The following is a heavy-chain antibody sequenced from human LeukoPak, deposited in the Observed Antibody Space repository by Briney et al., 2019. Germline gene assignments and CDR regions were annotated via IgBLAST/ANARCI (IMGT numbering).Heavy chain of an antibody. CDR3: ARVPYGGYAGFGSNWFDP. Sequence: PSETLSLTCAVSGGSISSSNWWSWVRQPPGKGLEWIGEMYPSGSTNYNPSLKSRVTISVDTSKNQFSLKLSSVTAADTAVYYCARVPYGGYAGFGSNWFDPWGQGTLVTVSS. J-gene: IGHJ5*02. CDR1: GGSISSSNW. CDR2: MYPSGST. D-gene: IGHD3-16*01. V-gene: IGHV4-4*02.